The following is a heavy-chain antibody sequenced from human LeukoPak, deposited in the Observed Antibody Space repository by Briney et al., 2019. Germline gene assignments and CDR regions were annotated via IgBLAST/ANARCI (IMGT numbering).Heavy chain of an antibody. CDR3: ARDRKLWFGELFKSPMAGHDAFDI. Sequence: NPSETLSLTCTVSGGSISTYFWSWIRQPPGKGLEWIGYIYYSGSTNYNPSLKSRVTISLDTSKNHFSLKLSSVTAADKAVYYCARDRKLWFGELFKSPMAGHDAFDIWGQGTMVTVSS. CDR2: IYYSGST. D-gene: IGHD3-10*01. J-gene: IGHJ3*02. CDR1: GGSISTYF. V-gene: IGHV4-59*01.